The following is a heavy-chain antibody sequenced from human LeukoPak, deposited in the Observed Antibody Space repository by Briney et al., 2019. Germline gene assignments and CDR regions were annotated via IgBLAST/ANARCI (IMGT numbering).Heavy chain of an antibody. V-gene: IGHV3-30*04. D-gene: IGHD3-3*01. CDR3: SRDAVSGGICNWFDP. Sequence: PGGSLRLSCAASGFTFSNYAMHWVRQAPDKGLEWVAVISYDGSAKYYADSLKGRVTLSGDNSKNTLYLQMNSLRAEDTALYYCSRDAVSGGICNWFDPWGQGTLVTVSS. CDR1: GFTFSNYA. J-gene: IGHJ5*02. CDR2: ISYDGSAK.